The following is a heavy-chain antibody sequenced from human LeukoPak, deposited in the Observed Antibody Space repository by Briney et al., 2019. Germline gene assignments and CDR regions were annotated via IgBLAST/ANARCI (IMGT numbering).Heavy chain of an antibody. D-gene: IGHD2-15*01. Sequence: SETLSLTCIVSGGSISSNNYWHWIRQHPGKGLEWIGYIYYSGSTYYNPSLKSRVTISVDTSKNQFSLKLSSVTAADTAVYYCAREVVVVAATLFDYWGQGTLVTVSS. V-gene: IGHV4-31*03. J-gene: IGHJ4*02. CDR1: GGSISSNNY. CDR3: AREVVVVAATLFDY. CDR2: IYYSGST.